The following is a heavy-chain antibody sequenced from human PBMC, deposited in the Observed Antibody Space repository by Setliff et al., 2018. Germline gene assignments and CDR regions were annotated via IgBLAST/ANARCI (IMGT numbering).Heavy chain of an antibody. Sequence: LSLTCGVYGGSCSGYYCSWIRQSPGKGLEWLSKISGDGNTVYYADSVRGRFTISRDNAKNSLYLQMNSLRAEDSAVYYCARDGVFYAMDFWGQGTTVTVSS. V-gene: IGHV3-11*04. CDR3: ARDGVFYAMDF. CDR1: GGSCSGYY. CDR2: ISGDGNTV. J-gene: IGHJ6*02. D-gene: IGHD3-10*01.